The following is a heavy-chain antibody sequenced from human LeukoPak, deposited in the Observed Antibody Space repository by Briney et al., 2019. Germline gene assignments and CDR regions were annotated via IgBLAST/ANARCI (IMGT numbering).Heavy chain of an antibody. CDR1: GYTFTGYY. V-gene: IGHV1-2*02. CDR3: ARDPAIFTMVRGVINNWFDP. CDR2: INPNSGGT. D-gene: IGHD3-10*01. Sequence: ASVKVSCKASGYTFTGYYMHWVRQAPGQGLEWRGWINPNSGGTNYAQKFQGRVTMTRDTSISTAYMELSRLRSDDTAVYYCARDPAIFTMVRGVINNWFDPWGQGTLVTVSS. J-gene: IGHJ5*02.